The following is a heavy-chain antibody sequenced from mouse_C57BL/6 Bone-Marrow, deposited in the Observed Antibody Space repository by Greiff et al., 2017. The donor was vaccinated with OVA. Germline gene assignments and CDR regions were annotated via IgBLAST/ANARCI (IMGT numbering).Heavy chain of an antibody. CDR1: GFTFSSYG. CDR2: ISSGGSYT. D-gene: IGHD1-1*01. Sequence: EVQLVESGGDLVKPGGSLKLSCAASGFTFSSYGMSWVRQTPDKRLEWVATISSGGSYTYYPDSVKGRFTISRDNAKNTLYLQMSSLKSEDTAMYYCARRPALYYYGSTPYYFDYWGQGTTLTVSS. J-gene: IGHJ2*01. CDR3: ARRPALYYYGSTPYYFDY. V-gene: IGHV5-6*01.